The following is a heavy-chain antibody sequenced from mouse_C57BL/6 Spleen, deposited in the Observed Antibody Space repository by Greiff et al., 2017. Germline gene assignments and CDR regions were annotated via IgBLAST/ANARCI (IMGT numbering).Heavy chain of an antibody. CDR2: LYPGDGDT. V-gene: IGHV1-82*01. Sequence: VQLQQPGPELVKPGASVKISCKASGYAFSSSWMNWVKQRPGKGLEWIGRLYPGDGDTNYNGKFKGKATLTADKSSSTAYMQLSSLTSEDSAVYFCARSYYSNYEGYYAMDYWGQGTSGTVSS. CDR3: ARSYYSNYEGYYAMDY. CDR1: GYAFSSSW. D-gene: IGHD2-5*01. J-gene: IGHJ4*01.